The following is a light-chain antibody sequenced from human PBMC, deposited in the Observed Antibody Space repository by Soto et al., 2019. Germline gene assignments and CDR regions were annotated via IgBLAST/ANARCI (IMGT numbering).Light chain of an antibody. Sequence: QSVLTQPASVSGSPGQSITISCTGTSSDVGSYNLVSWYQQHPGKAPKLMICEVSKRPSGVSNRFSGSKSGNTASLTISGLQAEDEADYYCCSYAFSSTVFVTGTKVTVL. CDR3: CSYAFSSTV. J-gene: IGLJ1*01. CDR2: EVS. V-gene: IGLV2-23*02. CDR1: SSDVGSYNL.